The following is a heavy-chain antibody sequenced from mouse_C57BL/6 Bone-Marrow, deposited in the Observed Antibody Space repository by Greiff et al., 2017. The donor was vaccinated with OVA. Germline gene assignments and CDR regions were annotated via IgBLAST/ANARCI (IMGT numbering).Heavy chain of an antibody. CDR3: ARRSGTLAWFAY. CDR2: ISSGSSTI. V-gene: IGHV5-17*01. D-gene: IGHD4-1*01. Sequence: DVKLVESGGGLVKPGGSLKLSCAASGFTFSDYGMHWVRQAPEKGLEWVAYISSGSSTIYYADTVKGRFTISRDNAKNTLFLQMTSLRSEDTAMYYCARRSGTLAWFAYWGQGTLVTVSA. CDR1: GFTFSDYG. J-gene: IGHJ3*01.